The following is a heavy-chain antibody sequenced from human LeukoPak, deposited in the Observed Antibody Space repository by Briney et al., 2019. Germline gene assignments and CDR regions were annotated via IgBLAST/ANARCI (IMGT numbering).Heavy chain of an antibody. D-gene: IGHD3-10*01. V-gene: IGHV4-59*01. J-gene: IGHJ4*02. CDR1: GGSISSYY. CDR3: ARTLITMVRGVPEHNYFDY. Sequence: SETLSLTCTVSGGSISSYYWSWIRQPPGKGLGWIGYIYYSGSTNYNPSLKSRVTISVDTSKNQFSLKLSSVTAADTAVYYCARTLITMVRGVPEHNYFDYWGQGTLVTVSS. CDR2: IYYSGST.